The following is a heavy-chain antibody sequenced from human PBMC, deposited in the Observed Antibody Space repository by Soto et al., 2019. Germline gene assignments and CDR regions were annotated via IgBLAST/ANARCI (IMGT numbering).Heavy chain of an antibody. J-gene: IGHJ4*02. D-gene: IGHD3-10*01. CDR1: GISFSTSRVG. CDR3: VHSPYESGCRHFDN. V-gene: IGHV2-5*02. Sequence: QITLKESGPTLVKPTQTLTLTCSFSGISFSTSRVGVGWIRQSPGKALEWLALGYWDDDKLYSLSLKCVLTVTKDTSKNQVVLAVTDMDPVATATDFCVHSPYESGCRHFDNWGQGTLVTVFS. CDR2: GYWDDDK.